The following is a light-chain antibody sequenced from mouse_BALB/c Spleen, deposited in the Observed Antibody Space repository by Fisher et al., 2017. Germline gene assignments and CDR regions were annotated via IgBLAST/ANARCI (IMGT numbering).Light chain of an antibody. CDR3: WQGTHFPRT. Sequence: IVMTQSPAIMSASLGEEITLTCSASSSVSYMHWYQQKSGTSPKLLIYSTSNLASGVPSRFSGSGSGTFYSLTISRVEAEDLEVYYCWQGTHFPRTFGGGTKLEIK. V-gene: IGKV4-80*01. CDR2: STS. CDR1: SSVSY. J-gene: IGKJ1*01.